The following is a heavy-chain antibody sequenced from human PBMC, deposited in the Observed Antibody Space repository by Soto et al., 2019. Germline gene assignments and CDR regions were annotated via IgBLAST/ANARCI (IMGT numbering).Heavy chain of an antibody. CDR1: GYTFTSYD. D-gene: IGHD2-8*01. V-gene: IGHV1-8*01. CDR3: ARVRYCTNGVCYTPRDYYYMDV. Sequence: ASVKVSCKASGYTFTSYDINWVRQATGQGLEWMGWMNPNSGNTGYAQKFQGRVTMTRNTSISTAYMELSSLRSEDTAVYYCARVRYCTNGVCYTPRDYYYMDVWGKGTTVTVSS. CDR2: MNPNSGNT. J-gene: IGHJ6*03.